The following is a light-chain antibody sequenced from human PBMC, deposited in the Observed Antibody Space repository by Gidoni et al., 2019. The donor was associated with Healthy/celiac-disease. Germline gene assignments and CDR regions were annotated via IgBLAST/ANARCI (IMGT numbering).Light chain of an antibody. Sequence: EIVLTQSPATLSLSPGERATLSCRASQSVSSYLAWYQQKPGQAPRLLIYDASNRATGIPARFSGSGSGTDFTLTISSLEPEDFAVYYCQQRSNWPLTXGGGTKVEIK. CDR1: QSVSSY. CDR2: DAS. CDR3: QQRSNWPLT. V-gene: IGKV3-11*01. J-gene: IGKJ4*01.